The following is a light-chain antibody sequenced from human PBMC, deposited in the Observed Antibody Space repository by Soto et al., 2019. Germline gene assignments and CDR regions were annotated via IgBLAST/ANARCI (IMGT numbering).Light chain of an antibody. CDR2: DAS. J-gene: IGKJ1*01. CDR1: QSVSNN. V-gene: IGKV3-15*01. Sequence: EIVLTQSPGTLSLSPGERATLSCRASQSVSNNYLAWYQQKPGQAPRLLIYDASTRATGIPGRFSGGGSGTEFSLTISSLQSEDSAVYYCQEYNNWPPWTFGQGTKVDIK. CDR3: QEYNNWPPWT.